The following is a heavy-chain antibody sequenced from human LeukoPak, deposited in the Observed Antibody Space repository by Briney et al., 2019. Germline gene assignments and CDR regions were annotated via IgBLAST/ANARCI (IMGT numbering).Heavy chain of an antibody. CDR3: ARGYVVVGTIRWFDP. CDR2: INPNSGGT. CDR1: GYTFTGYY. D-gene: IGHD2-2*01. Sequence: ASVKASCKASGYTFTGYYMHWVRQAPGQGLEWMGWINPNSGGTNYAQKFQGRVTMTRDTSISTAYMELSRLRSGDTAVYYCARGYVVVGTIRWFDPWGQGTLVTVSS. V-gene: IGHV1-2*02. J-gene: IGHJ5*02.